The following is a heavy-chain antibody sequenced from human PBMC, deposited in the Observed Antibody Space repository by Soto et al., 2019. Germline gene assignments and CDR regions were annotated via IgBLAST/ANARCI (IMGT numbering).Heavy chain of an antibody. CDR2: IYYSGST. CDR1: GGSISSYY. J-gene: IGHJ5*02. Sequence: PSETLTLTCTVSGGSISSYYWSWIRQPPGKGLEWIWYIYYSGSTNYNPSLKSRVTISVDTSKNQYSLKLSSVTAADTAVYYCARGVTIFGVVASPRGWFDPWGQGTLVTVSS. V-gene: IGHV4-59*01. D-gene: IGHD3-3*01. CDR3: ARGVTIFGVVASPRGWFDP.